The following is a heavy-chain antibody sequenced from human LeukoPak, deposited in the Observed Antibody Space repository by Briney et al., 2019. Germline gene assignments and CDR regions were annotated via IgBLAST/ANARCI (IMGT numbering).Heavy chain of an antibody. Sequence: ETLSLTCAVYGGSLSGYFYSWIRKPPGKGLEWVSSISSSTSHIYYADSVKGRFTISRDNAENSLYLQMNSLRAEDTAVYYCARAGSEGSSWYHYFDYWGQGNLVTVSS. D-gene: IGHD6-13*01. V-gene: IGHV3-21*01. J-gene: IGHJ4*02. CDR3: ARAGSEGSSWYHYFDY. CDR1: GGSLSGYF. CDR2: ISSSTSHI.